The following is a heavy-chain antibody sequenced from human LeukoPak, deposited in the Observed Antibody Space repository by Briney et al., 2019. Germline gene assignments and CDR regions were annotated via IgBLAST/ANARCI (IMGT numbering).Heavy chain of an antibody. V-gene: IGHV4-39*01. J-gene: IGHJ3*02. CDR2: IYYSGST. D-gene: IGHD6-13*01. CDR1: GGSISSSSYY. Sequence: PSETLSLTCTVSGGSISSSSYYWGWIRQPPGKGLEWIGSIYYSGSTYYNPSLKSRVTISVDTSKNQFSLKLSSVTAADTAVYYCARQIRGVAAAGDAFDIWGQGTMVTVSS. CDR3: ARQIRGVAAAGDAFDI.